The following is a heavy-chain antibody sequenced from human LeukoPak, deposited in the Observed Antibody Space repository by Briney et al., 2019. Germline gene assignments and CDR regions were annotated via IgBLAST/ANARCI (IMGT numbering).Heavy chain of an antibody. CDR2: ISNDGGGT. J-gene: IGHJ5*02. D-gene: IGHD3-22*01. CDR1: GFTFSGYC. Sequence: GGSLRLSCAASGFTFSGYCMMWVRQAPGKGLEWVSAISNDGGGTTYADFVKGRFTISRDNSKNTLSLQMNSLRPEDTALYYCAKGNSGYFADLWGQGTVVTVSS. CDR3: AKGNSGYFADL. V-gene: IGHV3-23*01.